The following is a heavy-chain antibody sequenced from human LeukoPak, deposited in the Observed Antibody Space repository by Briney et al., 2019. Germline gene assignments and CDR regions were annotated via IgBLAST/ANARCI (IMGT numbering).Heavy chain of an antibody. D-gene: IGHD2-15*01. CDR2: TRNKAKSYTT. CDR1: GFTFDDYA. J-gene: IGHJ2*01. CDR3: TRSLEDQGFWYFDL. Sequence: GRSLRLSCAASGFTFDDYAMHWVRQAPGKGLEWVGRTRNKAKSYTTEYAASVKGRLTISRDESKQSMYLQMNSLKAEDSAVYYCTRSLEDQGFWYFDLWGRGTLVTVSS. V-gene: IGHV3-72*01.